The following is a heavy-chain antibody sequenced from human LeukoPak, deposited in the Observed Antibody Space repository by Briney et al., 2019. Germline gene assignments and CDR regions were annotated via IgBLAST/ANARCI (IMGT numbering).Heavy chain of an antibody. J-gene: IGHJ4*02. V-gene: IGHV3-7*01. Sequence: PGGPLRLSCAASGFTFPNYWMSWVRQAPGKGLVWVAHIRQDGSEKFYVDSVKGRFTISRDNDKSSLYLQMNSLRAEDTAVYFCAKGGGSWELILWGQGTLVTV. D-gene: IGHD2-15*01. CDR1: GFTFPNYW. CDR2: IRQDGSEK. CDR3: AKGGGSWELIL.